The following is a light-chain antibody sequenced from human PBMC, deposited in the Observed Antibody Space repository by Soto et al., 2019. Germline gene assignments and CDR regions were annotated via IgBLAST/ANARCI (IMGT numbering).Light chain of an antibody. V-gene: IGKV3-20*01. CDR2: GPS. J-gene: IGKJ1*01. CDR1: QTISSNN. CDR3: QQYGASPRT. Sequence: VMTQSPGTLSLSPGERATLSFRASQTISSNNLAWYQQKPGQSPRLLIYGPSNRATGIPDRFSGRGSGTDFTLTISRLEPEDFAVYYCQQYGASPRTFGQGTKVEI.